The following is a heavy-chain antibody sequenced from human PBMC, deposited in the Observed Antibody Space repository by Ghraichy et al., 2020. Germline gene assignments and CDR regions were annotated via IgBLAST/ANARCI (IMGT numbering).Heavy chain of an antibody. J-gene: IGHJ6*03. V-gene: IGHV6-1*01. D-gene: IGHD2-2*02. Sequence: SETLSLTCAISGDSVSSNSAAWNWIRQSPSRGLEWLGRTYYRSKWYNDYAVSVKSRITINPDTSKNQFSLQLNSVTPEDTAVYYCAREKDCSSTSCYKGSGEYYYYYMDVWGKGTTVTVSS. CDR3: AREKDCSSTSCYKGSGEYYYYYMDV. CDR2: TYYRSKWYN. CDR1: GDSVSSNSAA.